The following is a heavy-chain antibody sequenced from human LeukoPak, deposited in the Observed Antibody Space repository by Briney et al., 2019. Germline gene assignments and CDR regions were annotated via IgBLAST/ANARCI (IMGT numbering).Heavy chain of an antibody. CDR3: AGARSYGMDV. Sequence: PSETLSLTCGVSGGSISSGGYSWSWIRQPPGKGLEWIGYIYHSGSTYYNPSLKSRVTISVDRSKNQFSLKLSSVTAADTAVYYCAGARSYGMDVWGQGTTVTVSS. V-gene: IGHV4-30-2*01. CDR1: GGSISSGGYS. CDR2: IYHSGST. J-gene: IGHJ6*02.